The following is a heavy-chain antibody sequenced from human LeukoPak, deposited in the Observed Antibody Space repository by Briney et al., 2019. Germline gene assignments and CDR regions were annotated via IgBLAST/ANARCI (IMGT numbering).Heavy chain of an antibody. J-gene: IGHJ4*02. D-gene: IGHD3-22*01. Sequence: GGSVRLSCAASGFTFNTYAMSWVRQAPGKGLEWVSGISGSGVSTYYADSVKGRFTISRDNSKNTLYVQMNSLRAEDTALYYCAKGRYYYDGSGYSLDYWGQGTLVTVSS. CDR1: GFTFNTYA. CDR3: AKGRYYYDGSGYSLDY. CDR2: ISGSGVST. V-gene: IGHV3-23*01.